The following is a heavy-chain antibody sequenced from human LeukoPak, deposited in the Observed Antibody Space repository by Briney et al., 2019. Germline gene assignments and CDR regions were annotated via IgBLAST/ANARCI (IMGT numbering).Heavy chain of an antibody. CDR2: IWFDGNNK. CDR1: GFTFSSYG. CDR3: AKDHGIIVVVTATPLDY. V-gene: IGHV3-30*02. Sequence: GGSLRLSCAASGFTFSSYGMHWVRQAPGKGLEWVATIWFDGNNKYYADSVKGRFTISRDNSKNTLYLQMNSLRAEDTAVYYCAKDHGIIVVVTATPLDYWGQGTLVTVSS. J-gene: IGHJ4*02. D-gene: IGHD2-21*02.